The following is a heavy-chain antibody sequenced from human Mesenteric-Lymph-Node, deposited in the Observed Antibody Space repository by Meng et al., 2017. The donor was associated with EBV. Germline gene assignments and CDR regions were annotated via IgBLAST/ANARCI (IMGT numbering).Heavy chain of an antibody. CDR1: GGSISTSYW. CDR3: ARAHLYGDNDWFDP. J-gene: IGHJ5*02. Sequence: LQGLGPGLVKPSGTVSLPWAGTGGSISTSYWVIWVRQPPGRGLEWIGEIYHSGSTDYNPSLKSRVPISLDKSKNQFSLKLSYVTAADTAVYYCARAHLYGDNDWFDPWGQGTLVTVSS. D-gene: IGHD4-17*01. CDR2: IYHSGST. V-gene: IGHV4-4*02.